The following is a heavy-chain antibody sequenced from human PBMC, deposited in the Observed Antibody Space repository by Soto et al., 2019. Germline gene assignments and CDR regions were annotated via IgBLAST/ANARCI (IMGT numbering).Heavy chain of an antibody. CDR3: AKDQGMAACDGID. CDR1: GFTFNNYG. Sequence: QVQLVESGGGVVQPGRSLRLSCAASGFTFNNYGMHWVRQAPGKGLEWVATISNDGSDKYYADSVKGRLTISRDNSKNTVYLRMNSLRAEETAVSYCAKDQGMAACDGIDWGQGTMVTVSS. CDR2: ISNDGSDK. J-gene: IGHJ3*01. D-gene: IGHD6-13*01. V-gene: IGHV3-30*18.